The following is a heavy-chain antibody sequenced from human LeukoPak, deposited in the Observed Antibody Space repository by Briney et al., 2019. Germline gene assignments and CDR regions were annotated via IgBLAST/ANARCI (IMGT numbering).Heavy chain of an antibody. CDR3: AKDLSGQWLAKEYFQH. V-gene: IGHV3-23*01. CDR2: ISGSGGST. D-gene: IGHD6-19*01. Sequence: GGSLRLSCAASGFTFSSYAMSWVRQAPGKGLEWVSAISGSGGSTYYADSVKGRFTISRDNSKNTLYLQMNSLRAEDTAVYYCAKDLSGQWLAKEYFQHWGQGTLVTVSS. J-gene: IGHJ1*01. CDR1: GFTFSSYA.